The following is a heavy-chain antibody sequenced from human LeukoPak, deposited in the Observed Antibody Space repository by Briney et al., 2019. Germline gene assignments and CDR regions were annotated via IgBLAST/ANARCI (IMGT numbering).Heavy chain of an antibody. J-gene: IGHJ4*02. CDR1: GFTFSSYA. D-gene: IGHD3-22*01. Sequence: GGSLRLSCAASGFTFSSYAMSWVRQAPGKGLEWVSAISGSGGSTYYADSVKGRFTISRDNSKNTLYLQMNSLRAEDTAVYYCAKARTYYYDSSGYPRGDFDYWGQGTLVTVSS. CDR2: ISGSGGST. V-gene: IGHV3-23*01. CDR3: AKARTYYYDSSGYPRGDFDY.